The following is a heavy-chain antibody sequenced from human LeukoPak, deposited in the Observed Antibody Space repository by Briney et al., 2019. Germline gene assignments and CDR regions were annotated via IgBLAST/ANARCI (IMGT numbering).Heavy chain of an antibody. CDR3: ARDYNSVTHWFFDL. J-gene: IGHJ2*01. CDR2: LYNSGST. D-gene: IGHD4-17*01. CDR1: GGSISSYY. Sequence: SETLSLTCTVSGGSISSYYWNWIRQPPGKGLEWIGTLYNSGSTTYNPSLKSRITISADTSKNQFSLKLASVTAADTAVYYCARDYNSVTHWFFDLWGRGTLVTVSP. V-gene: IGHV4-59*01.